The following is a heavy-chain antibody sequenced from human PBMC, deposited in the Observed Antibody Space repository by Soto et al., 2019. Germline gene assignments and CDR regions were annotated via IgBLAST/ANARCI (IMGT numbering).Heavy chain of an antibody. CDR1: GGSFSGYY. CDR2: INHSGST. V-gene: IGHV4-34*01. Sequence: QVQLQQWGAGLLKPSETLSLTCAVYGGSFSGYYWSWIRQPPGKGLEWIGEINHSGSTNYNPSLKSRVTISVDTSKSQLSLKLSSVTAADTAVYYCARRGRNTWWAYWGQGTLVTVSS. D-gene: IGHD3-16*01. J-gene: IGHJ4*02. CDR3: ARRGRNTWWAY.